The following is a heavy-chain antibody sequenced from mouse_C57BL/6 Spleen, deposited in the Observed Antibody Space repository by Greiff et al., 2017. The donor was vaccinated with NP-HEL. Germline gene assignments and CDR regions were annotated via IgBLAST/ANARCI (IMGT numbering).Heavy chain of an antibody. D-gene: IGHD3-2*02. CDR3: ARGGLLRLRYYAMDY. V-gene: IGHV5-12*01. CDR1: GFTFSDYY. Sequence: EVQLVESGGGLVQPGGSLKLSCAASGFTFSDYYMYWVRQTPEKRLEWVAYISNGGGSTYYPDTVKGRFTISRDNAKNTLYLQMSRLKSEDTAMYYCARGGLLRLRYYAMDYWGQGTSVTVSS. CDR2: ISNGGGST. J-gene: IGHJ4*01.